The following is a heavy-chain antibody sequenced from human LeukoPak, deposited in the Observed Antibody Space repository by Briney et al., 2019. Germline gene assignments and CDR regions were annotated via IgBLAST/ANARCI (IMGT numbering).Heavy chain of an antibody. CDR2: IYTSGST. CDR1: GGSISSGSYY. Sequence: SETLSLTCTVSGGSISSGSYYWSWIRQPAGKGLEWIGRIYTSGSTNYNPSLKSRVTISVDTSKNQFSLKLSSVTAADTAVYYCARGGTAYSDWLLYYWGQGTLVTVSS. CDR3: ARGGTAYSDWLLYY. D-gene: IGHD3-9*01. J-gene: IGHJ4*02. V-gene: IGHV4-61*02.